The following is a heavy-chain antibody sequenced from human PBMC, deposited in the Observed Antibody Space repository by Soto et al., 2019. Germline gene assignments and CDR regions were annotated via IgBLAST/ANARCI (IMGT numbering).Heavy chain of an antibody. CDR1: GFTFSSYA. V-gene: IGHV3-30-3*01. D-gene: IGHD4-17*01. Sequence: QVQLVESGGGVVQPGRSLRLSCAASGFTFSSYAMHWVRQAPGKGLEWVAVISYDGSNKYYADSVKGRFTISRDNSKNPLYLQMNRLRAEETAVYFCAREMTTVTTSFDYWGQGTLVTVSS. J-gene: IGHJ4*02. CDR3: AREMTTVTTSFDY. CDR2: ISYDGSNK.